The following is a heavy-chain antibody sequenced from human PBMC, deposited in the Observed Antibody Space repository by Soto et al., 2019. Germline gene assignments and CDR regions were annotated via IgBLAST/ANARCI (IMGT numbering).Heavy chain of an antibody. CDR2: LNPDGTAR. J-gene: IGHJ4*02. CDR3: ARDPAFGAADH. Sequence: DVQLVESGGGLVQPGGSLRLSCAASGLTFSSSWMTWICQAPGQGLEWVAELNPDGTARFYVDSVKGRFAISRDNARNSLYLQMNSLRADDTAVYYCARDPAFGAADHWGQGTLVTVSS. V-gene: IGHV3-7*01. CDR1: GLTFSSSW. D-gene: IGHD3-16*01.